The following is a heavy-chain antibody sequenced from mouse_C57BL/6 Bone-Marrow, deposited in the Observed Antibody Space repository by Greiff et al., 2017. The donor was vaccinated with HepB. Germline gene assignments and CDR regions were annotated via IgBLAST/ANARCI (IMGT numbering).Heavy chain of an antibody. CDR2: INPGSGGT. V-gene: IGHV1-54*01. D-gene: IGHD3-3*01. CDR1: GYAFTNYL. CDR3: ATGRARAWFAY. J-gene: IGHJ3*01. Sequence: LQESGAELVRPGTSVKVSCKASGYAFTNYLIEWVKQRPGQGLEWIGVINPGSGGTNYNEKFKGKATLTADKSSSTAYMQLSSLTSEDSAVYFCATGRARAWFAYWGQGTLVTVSA.